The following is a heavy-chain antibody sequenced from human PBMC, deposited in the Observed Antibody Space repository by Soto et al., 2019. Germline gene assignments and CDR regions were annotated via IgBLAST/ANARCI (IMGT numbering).Heavy chain of an antibody. CDR2: IIPIFGTA. Sequence: SVKVSCKASGGTFSSYAISWVRQAPGQGLEWMGGIIPIFGTANYAQKFQGRVTITADESTSTAYMELSSLRSEDTAVYYCAGGNYYDSSGYYYAPVWFDPWGQGTLVTVSS. J-gene: IGHJ5*02. V-gene: IGHV1-69*13. CDR1: GGTFSSYA. D-gene: IGHD3-22*01. CDR3: AGGNYYDSSGYYYAPVWFDP.